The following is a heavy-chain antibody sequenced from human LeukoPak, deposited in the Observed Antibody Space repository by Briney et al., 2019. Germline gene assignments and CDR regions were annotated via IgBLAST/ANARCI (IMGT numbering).Heavy chain of an antibody. V-gene: IGHV1-8*01. CDR3: AIGNPAYCGGDCYVY. CDR2: MNPYSGNT. D-gene: IGHD2-21*01. J-gene: IGHJ4*02. Sequence: ASVKVSCKATGYTFTSYEINWLRQATGQGLEWMGRMNPYSGNTGYAQKFQGRVTMTRNTSISTAYMELSSLRSEDTAVYYCAIGNPAYCGGDCYVYWGQGTLVTVSS. CDR1: GYTFTSYE.